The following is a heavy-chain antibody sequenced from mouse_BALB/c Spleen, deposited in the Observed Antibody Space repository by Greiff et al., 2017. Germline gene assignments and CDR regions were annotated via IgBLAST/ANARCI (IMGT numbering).Heavy chain of an antibody. Sequence: VQLKESGPGLVKPSQSLSLTCTVTGYSITSDYAWNWIRQFPGNKLEWMGYISYSGSTSYNPSLKSRISITRDTSKNQFFLQLNSVTTEDTATYYCARWGYDLYYFDYWGQGTTLTVSS. V-gene: IGHV3-2*02. J-gene: IGHJ2*01. CDR2: ISYSGST. CDR3: ARWGYDLYYFDY. CDR1: GYSITSDYA. D-gene: IGHD2-14*01.